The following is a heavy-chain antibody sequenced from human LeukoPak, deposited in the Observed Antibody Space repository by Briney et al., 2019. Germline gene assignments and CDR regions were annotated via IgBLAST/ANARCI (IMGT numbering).Heavy chain of an antibody. CDR1: GYSFTSYW. Sequence: GESLKISCKGSGYSFTSYWIGWVRQMPGKGLEWMGIIYPGDSDTRYSPSFQGQVTISADKSISTAYLQWSSLKASDTAMYYCARANVNYYGSATTFDYSGQGTLVTVSS. J-gene: IGHJ4*02. V-gene: IGHV5-51*01. D-gene: IGHD3-10*01. CDR2: IYPGDSDT. CDR3: ARANVNYYGSATTFDY.